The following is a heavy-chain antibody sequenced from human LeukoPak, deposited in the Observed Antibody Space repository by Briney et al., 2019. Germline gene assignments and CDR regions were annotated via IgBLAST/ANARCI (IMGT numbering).Heavy chain of an antibody. CDR2: ISSSGSTI. CDR1: GFTFSSYE. CDR3: ARVADTAIDDY. J-gene: IGHJ4*02. V-gene: IGHV3-48*03. D-gene: IGHD5-18*01. Sequence: GGSLRLSCAASGFTFSSYEMTWVRQAPGKGLEWVSYISSSGSTIYYADSVKGRFTISRDNAKNSLYLQMNSLRAEDTAVYYCARVADTAIDDYWGQGTLVTVSS.